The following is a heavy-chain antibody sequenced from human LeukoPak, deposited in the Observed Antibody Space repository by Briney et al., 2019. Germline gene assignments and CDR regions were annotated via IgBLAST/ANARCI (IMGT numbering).Heavy chain of an antibody. V-gene: IGHV3-30*02. J-gene: IGHJ1*01. CDR3: AKENYGSGSYYNPRAEYFQH. Sequence: PGGSLRLSCAASGFAFSSYGMHWVRQAPGKGLEWVAFIRYDGSNKYYADSVKGRFTISRDNSKNTLYLQMNSLRAEDTAVYYCAKENYGSGSYYNPRAEYFQHWGQGTLVTVSS. CDR2: IRYDGSNK. CDR1: GFAFSSYG. D-gene: IGHD3-10*01.